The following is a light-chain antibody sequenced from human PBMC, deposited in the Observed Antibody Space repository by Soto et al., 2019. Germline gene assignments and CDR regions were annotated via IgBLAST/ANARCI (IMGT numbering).Light chain of an antibody. CDR2: CAS. CDR1: QRIXSK. Sequence: IGVTQCAATLPVSPGERATLSCRASQRIXSKLVWYQQKPGQAPRVLXDCASARATGIPARFSGSGSGTEFTRTISSLHSEDCAVYYCQQRSSRPRTFGQGTRLEI. J-gene: IGKJ5*01. V-gene: IGKV3-15*01. CDR3: QQRSSRPRT.